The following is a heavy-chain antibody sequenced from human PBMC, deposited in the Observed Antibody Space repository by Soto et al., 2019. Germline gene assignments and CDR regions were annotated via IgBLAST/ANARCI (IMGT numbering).Heavy chain of an antibody. CDR2: IYYSGST. Sequence: SETLSLTCTVSGGSISSGGYYWSWIRQHPGKGLEWIGYIYYSGSTYYNPSLKSRVTISVDTSKNQFSLKLSSVTAADTAVYYCARGTGYSPYREGILDYWGQGTLVTVSS. CDR3: ARGTGYSPYREGILDY. D-gene: IGHD4-4*01. V-gene: IGHV4-31*03. CDR1: GGSISSGGYY. J-gene: IGHJ4*02.